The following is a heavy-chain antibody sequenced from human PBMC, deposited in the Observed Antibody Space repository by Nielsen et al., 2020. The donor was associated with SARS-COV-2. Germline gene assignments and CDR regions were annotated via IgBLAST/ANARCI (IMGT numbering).Heavy chain of an antibody. CDR1: GFTFSSYA. V-gene: IGHV3-30-3*01. D-gene: IGHD2-15*01. CDR3: ARDVGPGCSGGSCYSDYYYGMDV. CDR2: ISYDGSNK. J-gene: IGHJ6*02. Sequence: GESLKISCAASGFTFSSYAMHWVRQAPGKGLEWVAVISYDGSNKYYADSVKGRFTISRDNSKNTLYLQMNSLRAEDTAVYYCARDVGPGCSGGSCYSDYYYGMDVWGQGTTVTVSS.